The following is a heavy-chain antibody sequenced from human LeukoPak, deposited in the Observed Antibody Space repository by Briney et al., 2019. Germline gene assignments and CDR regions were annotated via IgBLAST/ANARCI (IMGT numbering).Heavy chain of an antibody. V-gene: IGHV3-33*01. J-gene: IGHJ5*02. CDR2: IWYDGSNK. CDR3: TRDVASRNWFDP. CDR1: GFTFSNYG. Sequence: GGSLRLSCAASGFTFSNYGMHWVRQAPGKGLEWVAFIWYDGSNKYYADSVKGRFTISRDSSKNTLFLQMNSLRAEDTAVYYCTRDVASRNWFDPWGQGTLVTVSS.